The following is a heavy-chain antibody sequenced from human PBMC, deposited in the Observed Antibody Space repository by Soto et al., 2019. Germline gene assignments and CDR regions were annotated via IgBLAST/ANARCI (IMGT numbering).Heavy chain of an antibody. J-gene: IGHJ4*02. D-gene: IGHD2-2*01. CDR2: INSRGGST. CDR1: GFTFSSYA. V-gene: IGHV3-23*01. CDR3: AKYRSSTSCYAFDY. Sequence: EVQLLESGGGLVQPGGSLRLSCAASGFTFSSYAMGWVRQAPGKGLEWVSAINSRGGSTYYADSVKGRFTISRDSSKNTVYLQMNSLSAEDTAVYYCAKYRSSTSCYAFDYWGQGGLVTVSS.